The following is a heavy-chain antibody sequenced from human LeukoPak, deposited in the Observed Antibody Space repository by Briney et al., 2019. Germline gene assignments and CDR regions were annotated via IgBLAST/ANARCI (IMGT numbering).Heavy chain of an antibody. CDR3: AKPVTTLNYFDY. CDR1: GFTFSSYG. D-gene: IGHD4-17*01. J-gene: IGHJ4*02. V-gene: IGHV3-30*02. CDR2: IRYDGSNK. Sequence: GGSLRLSCAASGFTFSSYGMHWVRQAPGKGLEWVAFIRYDGSNKYYADSVKGRFTISRDNSKNTLYLQMNSLRAEDTAVYYCAKPVTTLNYFDYWDQGTLVTVSS.